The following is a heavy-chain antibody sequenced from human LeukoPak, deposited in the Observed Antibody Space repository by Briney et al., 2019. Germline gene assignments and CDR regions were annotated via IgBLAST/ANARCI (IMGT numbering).Heavy chain of an antibody. Sequence: SETLSLTCAVYGGSFSGYYWSWIRQPPGKGLEWIGEINHSGSTNYNPSLESRVTISVDTSKNQFSLKLSSVTAADTAVYYCARARYSGSYHRYYYYYGMDVWGQGTTVTVSS. D-gene: IGHD1-26*01. CDR3: ARARYSGSYHRYYYYYGMDV. CDR1: GGSFSGYY. CDR2: INHSGST. J-gene: IGHJ6*02. V-gene: IGHV4-34*01.